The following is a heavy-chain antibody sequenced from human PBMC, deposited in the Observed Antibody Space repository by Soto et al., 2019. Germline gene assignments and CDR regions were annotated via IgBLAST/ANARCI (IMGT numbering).Heavy chain of an antibody. V-gene: IGHV1-69*06. Sequence: QVQLVQSGAEVKKPGSSVNVSCKASGGTFSSYAISWVRQAPGQGLEWLGGIIPIFGTANSAQKFQGRGAFTAGRYTSPAYVEVSRLRFGHTAVSDCAGVGVVDSIWSDPLGQGTLVTVPS. CDR1: GGTFSSYA. J-gene: IGHJ5*02. CDR3: AGVGVVDSIWSDP. CDR2: IIPIFGTA. D-gene: IGHD3-16*01.